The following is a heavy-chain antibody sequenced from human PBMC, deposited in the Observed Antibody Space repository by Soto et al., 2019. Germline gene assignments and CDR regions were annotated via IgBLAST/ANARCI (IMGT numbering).Heavy chain of an antibody. CDR2: MNPNSGNT. CDR3: ARHQRIAAAGNYYYYMDV. J-gene: IGHJ6*03. CDR1: GYTFTSYD. D-gene: IGHD6-13*01. V-gene: IGHV1-8*01. Sequence: ASVKVSCKASGYTFTSYDINWVRQATGQGLEWMGWMNPNSGNTGYAQKFQGRVTMTRNTSISTAYMELSSLGSEDTAVYYCARHQRIAAAGNYYYYMDVWGKGTTVTVFS.